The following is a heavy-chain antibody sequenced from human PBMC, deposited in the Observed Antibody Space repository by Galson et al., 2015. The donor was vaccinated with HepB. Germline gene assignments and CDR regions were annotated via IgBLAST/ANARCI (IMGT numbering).Heavy chain of an antibody. Sequence: ASGFTFSSYSMNWVRQAPGKGLEWVSYISSSSSTIYYADSVKGRFTISRDNAKNSLYLQMNSLRAEDTAVYYCARVSVFLEWLPPGDWGQGTLVTVSS. CDR3: ARVSVFLEWLPPGD. CDR1: GFTFSSYS. CDR2: ISSSSSTI. J-gene: IGHJ4*02. V-gene: IGHV3-48*01. D-gene: IGHD3-3*01.